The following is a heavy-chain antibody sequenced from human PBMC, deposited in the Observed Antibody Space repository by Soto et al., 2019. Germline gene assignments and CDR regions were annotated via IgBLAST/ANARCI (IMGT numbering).Heavy chain of an antibody. CDR2: INPNSGGT. CDR3: ARGYCSSTGCHFDY. V-gene: IGHV1-2*04. J-gene: IGHJ4*02. CDR1: GYTFTGQY. Sequence: QVQLVQSGAEVKKPGASMKVSCKASGYTFTGQYIHWVRQAPGQGLEWMGWINPNSGGTNYAQKLQGWVTMTRDTSISTAYMELSRLRSDDTAVYYCARGYCSSTGCHFDYWGQGTLVTVSS. D-gene: IGHD2-2*01.